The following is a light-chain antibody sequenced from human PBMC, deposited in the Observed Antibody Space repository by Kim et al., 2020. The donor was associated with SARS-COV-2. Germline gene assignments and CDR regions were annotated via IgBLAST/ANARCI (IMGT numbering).Light chain of an antibody. J-gene: IGKJ1*01. CDR2: KAS. CDR3: LQYNIYRA. V-gene: IGKV1-5*03. CDR1: QSVGSW. Sequence: DIQMTQSPATLSASVGDRVTISCRASQSVGSWVAWYQQKPGKAPKLLIYKASRLDSGVPSRFSGSGSGTEFTLTINSLQPDDFANYYCLQYNIYRAFGQGTKVDIK.